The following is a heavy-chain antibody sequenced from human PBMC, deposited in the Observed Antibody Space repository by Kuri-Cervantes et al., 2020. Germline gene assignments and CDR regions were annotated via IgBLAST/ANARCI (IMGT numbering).Heavy chain of an antibody. CDR1: GFTFDDYA. CDR2: ISWNSGSI. CDR3: ARDYHSSGIFDY. J-gene: IGHJ4*02. V-gene: IGHV3-9*01. D-gene: IGHD3-10*01. Sequence: GGSLRLSCAASGFTFDDYAMHWVRQAPGKGLEWVSGISWNSGSIGYADSVKGRFTISRDNAKNSLYLQMNSLRDEDTAVYYCARDYHSSGIFDYWGQGTLVTVSS.